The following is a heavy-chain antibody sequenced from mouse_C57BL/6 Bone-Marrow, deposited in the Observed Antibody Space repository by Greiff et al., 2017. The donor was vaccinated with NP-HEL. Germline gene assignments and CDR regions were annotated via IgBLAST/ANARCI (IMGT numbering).Heavy chain of an antibody. Sequence: EVKLMESGGGLVQPGGSLSLSCAASGFTFTDYYMSWVRQPPGKALEWLGFIRNKANGYTTEYSASVKGWLTISKDNSQSILYLQMNALGAEDSATYYCARYIGYFDVWGTGTTVTVSS. V-gene: IGHV7-3*01. CDR1: GFTFTDYY. CDR3: ARYIGYFDV. CDR2: IRNKANGYTT. J-gene: IGHJ1*03.